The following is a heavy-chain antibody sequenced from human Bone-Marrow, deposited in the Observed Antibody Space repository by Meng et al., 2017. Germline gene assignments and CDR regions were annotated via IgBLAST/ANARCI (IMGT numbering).Heavy chain of an antibody. J-gene: IGHJ5*02. D-gene: IGHD2-15*01. V-gene: IGHV4-4*02. CDR1: GCSFSTTNW. CDR3: ARGFIDVGWFDA. CDR2: IYHSGTT. Sequence: HVQLRESGPGLVTPSGSLCRSCAGSGCSFSTTNWWTWVRQPPGKGLEWIGKIYHSGTTDYNPSLKSRVTISVDKSKNQFSLKLSSVTAADTAVYYCARGFIDVGWFDAWGQGTLVTVSS.